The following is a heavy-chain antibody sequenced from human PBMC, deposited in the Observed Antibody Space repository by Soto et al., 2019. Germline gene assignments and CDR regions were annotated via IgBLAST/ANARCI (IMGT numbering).Heavy chain of an antibody. CDR2: INHSGST. Sequence: SETLSLTCAVYGGSFRGYYWSWIRQPPGKGLELIGEINHSGSTNYNPSLKSRVTISVDTSKNQFSLKLSSVTAEDKAVDDCARGPRESYYDSSGYHDDWGQGTLVNVSS. D-gene: IGHD3-22*01. J-gene: IGHJ4*02. CDR3: ARGPRESYYDSSGYHDD. V-gene: IGHV4-34*01. CDR1: GGSFRGYY.